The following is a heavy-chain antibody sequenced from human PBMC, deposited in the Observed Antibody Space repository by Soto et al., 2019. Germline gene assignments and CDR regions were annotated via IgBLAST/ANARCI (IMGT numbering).Heavy chain of an antibody. D-gene: IGHD1-26*01. Sequence: PGGSLRLSCAASGFTFSIYSMHWVRQAPGKGLEWVAAISYDGSNKNYADSLKGRFTISRDNSKNTLYLQITSLRAEDTAVYFCARAPGATKSRPASRFDYWGQGALVTVSS. CDR3: ARAPGATKSRPASRFDY. CDR2: ISYDGSNK. V-gene: IGHV3-30-3*01. J-gene: IGHJ4*02. CDR1: GFTFSIYS.